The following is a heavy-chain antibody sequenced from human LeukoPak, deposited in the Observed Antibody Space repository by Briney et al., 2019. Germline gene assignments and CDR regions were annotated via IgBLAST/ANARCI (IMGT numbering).Heavy chain of an antibody. CDR3: ARRNPTAAGFD. CDR2: IYDSGT. V-gene: IGHV4-59*08. D-gene: IGHD6-13*01. CDR1: GASISGHY. J-gene: IGHJ4*02. Sequence: SETLSLTCTVSGASISGHYWNWIRQPPGKGLEWLGYIYDSGTNYNPSLKGRVTMSEDTSKNQFSLKLTSVTAADTAVYYCARRNPTAAGFDWGQGTLVTVSS.